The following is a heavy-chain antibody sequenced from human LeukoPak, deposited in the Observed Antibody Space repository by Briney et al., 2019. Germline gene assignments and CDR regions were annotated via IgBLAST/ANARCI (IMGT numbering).Heavy chain of an antibody. CDR1: DGSISSGGYY. J-gene: IGHJ5*02. V-gene: IGHV4-30-2*01. CDR3: ARASNGDYVLAPNWFDP. Sequence: PSETLSLTCTVSDGSISSGGYYWSWIRQPPGKGLEWIGYIYHSGSTYYNPSLKSRVTISVDTSKNQFSLKLSSVTAADTAVYYCARASNGDYVLAPNWFDPWGQGTLVTVSS. D-gene: IGHD4-17*01. CDR2: IYHSGST.